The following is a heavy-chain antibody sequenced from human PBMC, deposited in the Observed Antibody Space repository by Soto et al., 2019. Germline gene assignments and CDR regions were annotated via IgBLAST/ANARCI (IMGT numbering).Heavy chain of an antibody. CDR1: GYTFTTYY. J-gene: IGHJ4*02. CDR2: INPSDGSA. Sequence: ASVKVSCKASGYTFTTYYMQWVRQAPGQGLEWMGIINPSDGSATNAQKFQGRVTMTRDTSTSTVYMELSSLRSEDTAVYYCARVQFASGWSYEGDYWGQGTLVNVSS. CDR3: ARVQFASGWSYEGDY. V-gene: IGHV1-46*01. D-gene: IGHD6-19*01.